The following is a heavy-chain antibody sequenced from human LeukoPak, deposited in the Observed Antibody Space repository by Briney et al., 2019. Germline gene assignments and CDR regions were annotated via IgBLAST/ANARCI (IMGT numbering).Heavy chain of an antibody. V-gene: IGHV3-23*01. Sequence: GGSLRLSCAASGFTFSSYAMNWVRQAPGKGLEWVSVISVSGGGTFYADSVEGRFTISRDNSKNTLYLQMNSLRAEDTAVYYCAKDFLPAAMFAWFDDWGQGTLVTVSS. D-gene: IGHD2-2*01. CDR2: ISVSGGGT. CDR1: GFTFSSYA. CDR3: AKDFLPAAMFAWFDD. J-gene: IGHJ4*02.